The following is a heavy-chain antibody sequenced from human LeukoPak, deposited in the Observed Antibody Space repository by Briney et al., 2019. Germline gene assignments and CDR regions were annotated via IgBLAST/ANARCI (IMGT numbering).Heavy chain of an antibody. CDR1: GFTFSSYA. D-gene: IGHD6-19*01. J-gene: IGHJ4*02. Sequence: GGSLRLSCAASGFTFSSYAMSWVRQAPEKGLEWVSAISGSGGSTYYADSVKGRFTISRDNSKNTLYLQMNSLRAEDTAVYYCAKALTVAGTFSFGYWGQGTLVTVSS. CDR2: ISGSGGST. V-gene: IGHV3-23*01. CDR3: AKALTVAGTFSFGY.